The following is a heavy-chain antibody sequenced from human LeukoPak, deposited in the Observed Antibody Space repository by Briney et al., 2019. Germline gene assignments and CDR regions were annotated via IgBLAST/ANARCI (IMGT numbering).Heavy chain of an antibody. J-gene: IGHJ4*02. Sequence: SETLSLTCTVSGGSISSYFWSWIRQPAGKGLEWIGRIYTSGSTNYNPSLESRVTMSVDTSLNQYSLKLSSVAAAVTAVYYCARWSGGAVANWGQGTLVTVSS. CDR1: GGSISSYF. CDR3: ARWSGGAVAN. CDR2: IYTSGST. V-gene: IGHV4-4*07. D-gene: IGHD3-10*01.